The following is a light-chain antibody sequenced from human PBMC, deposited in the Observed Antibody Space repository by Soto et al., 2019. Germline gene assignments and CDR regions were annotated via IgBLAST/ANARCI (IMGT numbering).Light chain of an antibody. Sequence: EIVLTQSPGTLSLSPGERATLSCMASQSVASNYLAWYQLKPGQAPRLLISGASSRATGIPDRFGGSGSGTDFTLTISRLEPEDFAVYFCQQYGDSPETFGQGTKVEIK. CDR1: QSVASNY. J-gene: IGKJ1*01. V-gene: IGKV3-20*01. CDR3: QQYGDSPET. CDR2: GAS.